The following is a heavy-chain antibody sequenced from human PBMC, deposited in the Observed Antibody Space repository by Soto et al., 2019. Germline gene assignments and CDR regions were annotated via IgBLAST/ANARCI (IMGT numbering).Heavy chain of an antibody. CDR3: ARDRLANWFDP. CDR1: GGSISSYY. Sequence: SGTLSLTCTAYGGSISSYYLSWIRQPPGKGLEWIGYIYYSGSTNYNPSLKSRVTMSVGTSKNQFSLKLSSVNAADTAVYYCARDRLANWFDPWGQGTLVTVSS. CDR2: IYYSGST. V-gene: IGHV4-59*01. D-gene: IGHD3-9*01. J-gene: IGHJ5*02.